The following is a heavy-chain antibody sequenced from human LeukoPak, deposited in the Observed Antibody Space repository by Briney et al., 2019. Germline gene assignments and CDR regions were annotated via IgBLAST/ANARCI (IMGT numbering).Heavy chain of an antibody. V-gene: IGHV1-69-2*01. CDR1: GYTFTDYY. CDR3: ATVRKYSSSWYKSYYYYMDV. Sequence: ASVKVSCKVSGYTFTDYYMHWVQQAPGKGLEWMGLVDPEDGETIYAEKFQGRVTITADTSTDTAYMELSSLRSEDTVVYYCATVRKYSSSWYKSYYYYMDVWGKGTTVTVSS. D-gene: IGHD6-13*01. CDR2: VDPEDGET. J-gene: IGHJ6*03.